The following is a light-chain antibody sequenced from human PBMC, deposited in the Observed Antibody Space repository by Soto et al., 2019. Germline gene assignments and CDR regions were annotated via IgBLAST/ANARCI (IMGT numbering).Light chain of an antibody. V-gene: IGKV3-20*01. CDR1: QSVSSY. CDR3: QQYGSSPFT. J-gene: IGKJ3*01. Sequence: EIVLTQSPATLSLSPGERATLSCRASQSVSSYLAWYQQKPGQAPRLLIYGVFNRATGIPDRFSGGGSGTDFTLTISRLEPEDSAVYYCQQYGSSPFTFGPGTKVDIK. CDR2: GVF.